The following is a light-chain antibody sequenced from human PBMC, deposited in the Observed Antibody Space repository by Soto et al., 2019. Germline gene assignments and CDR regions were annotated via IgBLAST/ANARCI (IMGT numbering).Light chain of an antibody. J-gene: IGLJ1*01. CDR2: EVT. CDR1: RSDVGAYNY. CDR3: SSFTSRFTFV. V-gene: IGLV2-14*01. Sequence: LTHPASVSGSPGQSIAISCTGTRSDVGAYNYVSWYQQHPGKAPKLMISEVTNRPSGVSDRFSGSKSGNTASLTISGLQAEDEADYYCSSFTSRFTFVFGTGTKVTVL.